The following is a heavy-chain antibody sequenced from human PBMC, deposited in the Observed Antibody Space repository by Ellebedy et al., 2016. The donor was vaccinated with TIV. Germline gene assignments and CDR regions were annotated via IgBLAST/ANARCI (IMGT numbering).Heavy chain of an antibody. CDR3: ARDASGYTYWFDP. Sequence: SVKVSXKASRGTFNSYAISWVRQAPGQGLEWMGGIIPIFGTANYAQKFQGRVTITADESTSTAYMELRSLRSDDTAVYYCARDASGYTYWFDPWGQGTLVTVSS. V-gene: IGHV1-69*13. CDR2: IIPIFGTA. D-gene: IGHD3-22*01. CDR1: RGTFNSYA. J-gene: IGHJ5*02.